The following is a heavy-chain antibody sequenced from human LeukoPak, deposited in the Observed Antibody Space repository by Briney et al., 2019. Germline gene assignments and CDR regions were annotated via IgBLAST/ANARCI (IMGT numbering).Heavy chain of an antibody. D-gene: IGHD2-2*02. CDR2: IYPGDPDT. CDR1: GYSFTSYR. V-gene: IGHV5-51*01. J-gene: IGHJ6*02. Sequence: GESLKISCKGSGYSFTSYRIGWVRQMPGKGLEWMGIIYPGDPDTRYSPSFQGQVTISADKSISTAYLQWSSLKASDTAMYYCARTGVARYCSSTSCYSYYGMDVWGQGTKVTVSS. CDR3: ARTGVARYCSSTSCYSYYGMDV.